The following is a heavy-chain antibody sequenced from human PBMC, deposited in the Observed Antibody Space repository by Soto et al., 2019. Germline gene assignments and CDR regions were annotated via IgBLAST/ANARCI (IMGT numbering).Heavy chain of an antibody. CDR3: ASGGGSSWYRDY. CDR2: MYYSGST. Sequence: SETLSLTCSVSGGSISSYFWSWIRQPPGKGLEWIGYMYYSGSTNYNPSLKSRVTISVDTSKNQFSLKLSSVTAADTAVYYCASGGGSSWYRDYWGQGTLVTVSS. J-gene: IGHJ4*02. D-gene: IGHD6-13*01. CDR1: GGSISSYF. V-gene: IGHV4-59*12.